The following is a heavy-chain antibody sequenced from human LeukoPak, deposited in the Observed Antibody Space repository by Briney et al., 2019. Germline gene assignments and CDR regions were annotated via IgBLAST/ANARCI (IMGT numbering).Heavy chain of an antibody. CDR3: AKGGDSYYSRYYMDV. J-gene: IGHJ6*03. V-gene: IGHV3-23*01. Sequence: GGSLRLSCAASGFIFSNFAMTWVRQAPGKGLEWISAISDGGGSTYYADSVKGRFTISRDNSKNTLSLQVNSLRAEDSAIYYCAKGGDSYYSRYYMDVWGKGTTVTVSS. CDR2: ISDGGGST. CDR1: GFIFSNFA. D-gene: IGHD2-21*02.